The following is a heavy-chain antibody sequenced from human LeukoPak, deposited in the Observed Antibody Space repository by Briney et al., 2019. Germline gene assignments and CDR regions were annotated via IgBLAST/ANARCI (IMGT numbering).Heavy chain of an antibody. CDR3: ARDAYVWGSDLVDD. Sequence: GGSLRLSCAASGFTFSNYWMSWVRQAPGKGLEWVANIKQDGSEKYYVDSVKGRFTISRDNAKNSLYLQVNSLRADDTAVYYCARDAYVWGSDLVDDWGQGSLVTVSS. V-gene: IGHV3-7*01. CDR2: IKQDGSEK. D-gene: IGHD3-16*02. CDR1: GFTFSNYW. J-gene: IGHJ4*02.